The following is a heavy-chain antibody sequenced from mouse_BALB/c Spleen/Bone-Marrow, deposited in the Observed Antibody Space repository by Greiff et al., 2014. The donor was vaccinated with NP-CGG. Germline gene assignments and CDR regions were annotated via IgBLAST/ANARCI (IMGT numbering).Heavy chain of an antibody. J-gene: IGHJ2*01. D-gene: IGHD2-4*01. V-gene: IGHV1-4*01. CDR2: INPSSGYT. Sequence: VKLQESGAELARPGASVEMSCKASGYSFTSYTMHWVKQRPGQGLEWIGYINPSSGYTNYNQKFKDKATLTADKSSSTAYMQLGSLTSEDSAVYYCARGWDYEGYFDYWGQGTTLTVSS. CDR1: GYSFTSYT. CDR3: ARGWDYEGYFDY.